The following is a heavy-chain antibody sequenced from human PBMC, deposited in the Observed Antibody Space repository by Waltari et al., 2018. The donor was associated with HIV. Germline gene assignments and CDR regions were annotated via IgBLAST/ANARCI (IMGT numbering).Heavy chain of an antibody. D-gene: IGHD3-16*01. CDR2: IKSKTDGGTT. V-gene: IGHV3-15*01. Sequence: EWVGRIKSKTDGGTTDYAAPVKGRFTISRDDSKNTLYLQMNSLKTEGKVVYYCTTDWGSYFGYWGQGTLGTVSS. J-gene: IGHJ4*02. CDR3: TTDWGSYFGY.